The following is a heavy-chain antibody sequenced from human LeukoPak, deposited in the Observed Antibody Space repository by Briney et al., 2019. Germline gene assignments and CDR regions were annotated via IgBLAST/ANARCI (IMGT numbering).Heavy chain of an antibody. D-gene: IGHD3-16*01. CDR1: GGTFSSYA. V-gene: IGHV1-69*05. J-gene: IGHJ6*03. Sequence: ASVKVSCKASGGTFSSYAISWVRQAPGQGLEWMGGIIPIFGTANYAQKFQGRVTITTDESTSTAYMELSSLRSEDTAVYYCATFPTSRDYYYYYMDVWGKGTTVTVSS. CDR3: ATFPTSRDYYYYYMDV. CDR2: IIPIFGTA.